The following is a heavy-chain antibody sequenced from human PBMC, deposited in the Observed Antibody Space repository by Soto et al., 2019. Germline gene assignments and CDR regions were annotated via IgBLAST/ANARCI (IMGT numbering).Heavy chain of an antibody. CDR3: AKTELGGYNLPTRYFDL. V-gene: IGHV3-23*01. CDR2: ISGSGGST. D-gene: IGHD5-12*01. CDR1: GFTFSSYA. J-gene: IGHJ2*01. Sequence: GGSLRLSCAASGFTFSSYAMSWVRQAPGKGLEWVSAISGSGGSTYYADSVKGRFTISRDNSKNTLYLQMNSLRAEDTAVYYCAKTELGGYNLPTRYFDLWGRGTLVTVSS.